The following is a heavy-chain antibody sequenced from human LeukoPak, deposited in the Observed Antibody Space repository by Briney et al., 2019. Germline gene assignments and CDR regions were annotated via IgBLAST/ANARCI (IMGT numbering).Heavy chain of an antibody. CDR2: IYYSGTT. D-gene: IGHD3-3*01. Sequence: SQTLSLTCTVSGGSISSGGYYWSWIRQHPGKGLEWIGYIYYSGTTNYNPSLKSRVTMSVDTSKKQFSLKLSSVTAADTAVYYCARAGDFWSGYPSRNYMDVWGKGTTVTVSS. J-gene: IGHJ6*03. CDR1: GGSISSGGYY. CDR3: ARAGDFWSGYPSRNYMDV. V-gene: IGHV4-31*03.